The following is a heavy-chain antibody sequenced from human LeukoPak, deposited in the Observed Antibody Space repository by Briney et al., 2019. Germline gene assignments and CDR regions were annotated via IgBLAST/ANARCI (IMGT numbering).Heavy chain of an antibody. CDR3: AKGGKWDVTPFDY. J-gene: IGHJ4*02. CDR2: ISSSGSTI. CDR1: GFTFSDYY. V-gene: IGHV3-11*01. D-gene: IGHD1-26*01. Sequence: GGSLRLSCAASGFTFSDYYMSWIRQAPGKGLEWVSYISSSGSTIYYADSVKGRFTISRDNSKNTLYLQVNSLRAEDTAVYYCAKGGKWDVTPFDYWGQGTLVTVSS.